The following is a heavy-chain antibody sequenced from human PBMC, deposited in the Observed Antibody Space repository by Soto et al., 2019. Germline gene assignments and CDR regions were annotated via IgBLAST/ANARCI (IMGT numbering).Heavy chain of an antibody. CDR2: ISYDGRNT. Sequence: GGSLRLSCVAPQLAFSNYAMHWVRQAPGKGLEWVAFISYDGRNTLLADSVKGRFTISRDNSKNTSYLQMNSLRPEDTALYFCAKGPSRYSANYRGVPDYWGQGTLVTVSS. D-gene: IGHD3-10*01. CDR1: QLAFSNYA. CDR3: AKGPSRYSANYRGVPDY. J-gene: IGHJ4*02. V-gene: IGHV3-30-3*02.